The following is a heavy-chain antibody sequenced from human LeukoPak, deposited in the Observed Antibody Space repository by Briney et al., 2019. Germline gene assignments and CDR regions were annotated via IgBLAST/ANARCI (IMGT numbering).Heavy chain of an antibody. CDR2: INHSGST. V-gene: IGHV4-34*01. CDR3: ARRLRYFDWLFDY. D-gene: IGHD3-9*01. CDR1: GGSFSGYY. J-gene: IGHJ4*02. Sequence: SETLSLTCAVYGGSFSGYYWSWIRQPPGKGLEWIGEINHSGSTNYNPSLKSRVTISVDTSKNQFSLKLSSVTAADTAVYYCARRLRYFDWLFDYWGQGTLVTVSS.